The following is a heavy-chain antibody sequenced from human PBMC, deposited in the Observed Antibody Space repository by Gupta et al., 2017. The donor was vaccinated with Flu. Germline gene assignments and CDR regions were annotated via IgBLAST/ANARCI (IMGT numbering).Heavy chain of an antibody. J-gene: IGHJ3*02. D-gene: IGHD5-24*01. CDR1: GGTFNSST. Sequence: QVQMVQSGAEMKQPGSSVKVSCQASGGTFNSSTISWMRQAPGQGLEWMGGIVPLFGSTNAARKFQGRVTLTADEPTNTAYMALSVLTSEDTAVYYCARGSGYNYKDAFEIWGQGTMVTVSS. V-gene: IGHV1-69*01. CDR3: ARGSGYNYKDAFEI. CDR2: IVPLFGST.